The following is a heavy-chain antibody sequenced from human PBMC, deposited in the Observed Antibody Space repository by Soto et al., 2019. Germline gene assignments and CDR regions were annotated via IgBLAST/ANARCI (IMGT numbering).Heavy chain of an antibody. CDR1: GYTFTGYY. J-gene: IGHJ4*02. D-gene: IGHD5-12*01. Sequence: ASVKVSCKASGYTFTGYYMHWVRQAPGQGLEWMGWINPNSGGTNYAQKFQGRVTMTRDTSISTAYMELSRLRSDDTAVYYCATVIWEWLRLRSTPDYWGQGTLVTVSS. CDR2: INPNSGGT. CDR3: ATVIWEWLRLRSTPDY. V-gene: IGHV1-2*02.